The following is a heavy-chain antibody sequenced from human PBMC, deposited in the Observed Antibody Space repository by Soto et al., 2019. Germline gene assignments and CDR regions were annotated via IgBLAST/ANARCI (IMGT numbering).Heavy chain of an antibody. V-gene: IGHV1-69*13. CDR3: ARGRGSSGYYYASDI. Sequence: ASVNVSLKASGGTFSSYAISWVRQAPGQGLELMGGIIPIFGTANYAQRFQGRVTITAXXXXXXAXMXLXXXXSEXTAVYYCARGRGSSGYYYASDIWGQKPMHTLSS. D-gene: IGHD3-22*01. J-gene: IGHJ3*02. CDR1: GGTFSSYA. CDR2: IIPIFGTA.